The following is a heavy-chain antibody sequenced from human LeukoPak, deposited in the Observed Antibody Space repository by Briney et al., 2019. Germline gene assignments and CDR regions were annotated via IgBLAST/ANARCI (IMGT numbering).Heavy chain of an antibody. CDR1: GGSFSGYY. V-gene: IGHV4-34*01. J-gene: IGHJ4*02. Sequence: PSETLSLTCAVYGGSFSGYYWSWIRQPPGKGLEWIGEINHSGSTNYNPSLKSRVTISVDTSKNQFSLKLSSVTAADTAVYYCARLGRYGNKVKVSFDYWGQGTLVTVSS. CDR2: INHSGST. D-gene: IGHD4-17*01. CDR3: ARLGRYGNKVKVSFDY.